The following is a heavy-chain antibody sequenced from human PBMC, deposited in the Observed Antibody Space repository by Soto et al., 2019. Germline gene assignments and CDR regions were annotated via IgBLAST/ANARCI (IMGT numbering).Heavy chain of an antibody. CDR2: ISYDGSNK. Sequence: QVQLVESGGGVVQPGRSLRLSCAASGFTFSSYGMHWVRQAPGKGLEWVAVISYDGSNKYYADSVKGRFTISRDNSKNTLYLQMNSLRAEDTAVYYCAKSVMAGNFDYWGQGTLVTVSS. D-gene: IGHD6-19*01. CDR3: AKSVMAGNFDY. CDR1: GFTFSSYG. V-gene: IGHV3-30*18. J-gene: IGHJ4*02.